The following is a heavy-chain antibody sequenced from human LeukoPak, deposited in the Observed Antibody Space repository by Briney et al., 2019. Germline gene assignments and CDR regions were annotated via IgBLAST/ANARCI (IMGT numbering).Heavy chain of an antibody. Sequence: GESLKISCKGSGYTFTSYWFGWVRQIPGKGLEWIGIIYPGDSDNRYSPSLQGQITISGDKSISTAYLQWNSLKASDTAMYYCARLYCSAGSCYSGTKAGFDYWGQGTLVTVSS. D-gene: IGHD2-15*01. CDR3: ARLYCSAGSCYSGTKAGFDY. CDR1: GYTFTSYW. J-gene: IGHJ4*02. V-gene: IGHV5-51*01. CDR2: IYPGDSDN.